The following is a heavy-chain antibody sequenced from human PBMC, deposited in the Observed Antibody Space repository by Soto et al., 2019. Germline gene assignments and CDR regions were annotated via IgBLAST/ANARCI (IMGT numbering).Heavy chain of an antibody. CDR3: ARGSSSGTMSYIIDH. Sequence: PGGSLRLSCAASGFTFSGHGMHWVRQRQAPGKGLEWVAVMSNDGSGKNYVDSVKGRFTISRDNSENILYLQMNSLRAEDTAVYYCARGSSSGTMSYIIDHWGQGTLVTVSS. J-gene: IGHJ4*02. V-gene: IGHV3-30*03. D-gene: IGHD3-10*02. CDR1: GFTFSGHG. CDR2: MSNDGSGK.